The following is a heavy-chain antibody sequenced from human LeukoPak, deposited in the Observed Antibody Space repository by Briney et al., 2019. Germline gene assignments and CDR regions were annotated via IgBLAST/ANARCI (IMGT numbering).Heavy chain of an antibody. CDR3: ARRYFDY. J-gene: IGHJ4*02. CDR2: INSRGNYI. CDR1: GFDFSIYG. Sequence: GGSLRLSCAASGFDFSIYGMNWVRQAPGKGLEWVSSINSRGNYIYYSDSLKGRFTISRDNARSSLYLQMSSLRAEDTAVYYCARRYFDYWGQGTQVTVSS. V-gene: IGHV3-21*01.